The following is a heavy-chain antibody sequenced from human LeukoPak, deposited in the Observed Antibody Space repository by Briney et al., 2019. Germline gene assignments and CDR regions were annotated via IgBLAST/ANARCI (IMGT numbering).Heavy chain of an antibody. CDR3: ARGAVAGKFDFDY. J-gene: IGHJ4*02. CDR1: GGTFSSYA. CDR2: IIPILGIA. Sequence: ASVKVSCKASGGTFSSYAISWVRQAPGQGLEWMGRIIPILGIANYAQKFQGRVTITADKSTSTAYMELSSLRSEDTAVYYCARGAVAGKFDFDYWGQGTLVTVSS. V-gene: IGHV1-69*04. D-gene: IGHD6-19*01.